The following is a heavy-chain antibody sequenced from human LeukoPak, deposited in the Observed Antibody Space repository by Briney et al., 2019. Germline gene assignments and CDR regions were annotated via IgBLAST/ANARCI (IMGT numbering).Heavy chain of an antibody. J-gene: IGHJ5*02. Sequence: SETLSLTCAVSGGSISSGGYSRSWIRQPPGKGLEWIGYIYQSGSTYYTPSLKIRVTISVDKSKNQFSLKLSLVTAPDRAVFYGPGAMVVVVAATWFAPGGKGTLSPSPQ. CDR2: IYQSGST. V-gene: IGHV4-30-2*01. CDR3: PGAMVVVVAATWFAP. CDR1: GGSISSGGYS. D-gene: IGHD2-15*01.